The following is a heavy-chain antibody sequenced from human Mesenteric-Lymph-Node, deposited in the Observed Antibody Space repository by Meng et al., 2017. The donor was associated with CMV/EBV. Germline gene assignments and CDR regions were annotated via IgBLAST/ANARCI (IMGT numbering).Heavy chain of an antibody. CDR3: VLGPLGELVPLLLY. CDR2: ISAYNGNT. CDR1: SYNFITHG. J-gene: IGHJ1*01. D-gene: IGHD6-13*01. V-gene: IGHV1-18*01. Sequence: ASVKVSCKPSSYNFITHGITWVRQAPGQGLEWMGWISAYNGNTNDAQKLQGRVTMTTDTSTRTAYMDLRSLRSDDTAVYYCVLGPLGELVPLLLYWGQGTLVTVSS.